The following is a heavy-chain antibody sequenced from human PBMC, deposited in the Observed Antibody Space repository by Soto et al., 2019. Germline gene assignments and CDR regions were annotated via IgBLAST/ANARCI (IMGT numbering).Heavy chain of an antibody. J-gene: IGHJ6*02. V-gene: IGHV3-21*01. D-gene: IGHD3-10*01. CDR2: ISSSSSYI. CDR1: GFTFSHYA. Sequence: LSCAASGFTFSHYAMTWVRQAPGKGLEWVSDISSSSSYIYYADSVKGRFTISRDNAKNSLYLQMNSLRAEDTAVYYCAGSVRGVISRYYYYGMDVWGQGTTVTVSS. CDR3: AGSVRGVISRYYYYGMDV.